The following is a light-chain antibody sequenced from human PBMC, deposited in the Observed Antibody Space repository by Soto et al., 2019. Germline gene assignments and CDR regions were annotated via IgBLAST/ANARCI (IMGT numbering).Light chain of an antibody. CDR3: QQYGSAPIT. J-gene: IGKJ5*01. CDR1: ESVSSNY. V-gene: IGKV3-20*01. Sequence: ESVLTQSPGTLSLSPVEGATLSCSASESVSSNYLAWYQQKPGQAPSILIYGASTRATGTTDSFSGSGSGTDFTLTIRRLEPEDFAVYYCQQYGSAPITFGQGTRLEIK. CDR2: GAS.